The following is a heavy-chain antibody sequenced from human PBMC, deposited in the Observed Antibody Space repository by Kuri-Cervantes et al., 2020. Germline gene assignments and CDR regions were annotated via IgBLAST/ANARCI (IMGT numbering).Heavy chain of an antibody. D-gene: IGHD6-19*01. V-gene: IGHV3-33*08. CDR2: IWYDGSNK. Sequence: GGSLRLSCAASGFTFDDYAMHWVRQAPGKGLEWVAVIWYDGSNKYCADSVKGRFTISRDNSKNTLYLQMNSLRAEDTAVYYCARGIAVAGFDYWGQGTLVTVSS. CDR3: ARGIAVAGFDY. J-gene: IGHJ4*02. CDR1: GFTFDDYA.